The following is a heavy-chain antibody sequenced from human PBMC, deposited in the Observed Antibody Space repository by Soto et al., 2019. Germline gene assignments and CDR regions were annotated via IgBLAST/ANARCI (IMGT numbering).Heavy chain of an antibody. CDR2: LYRGGST. CDR3: ATDKNHLYYHHVRDV. CDR1: GLNVSSNF. D-gene: IGHD1-26*01. J-gene: IGHJ6*02. V-gene: IGHV3-53*01. Sequence: VGSLRVSCEASGLNVSSNFMSWVRQAPGKGLEWVSVLYRGGSTTYADSVKGRFTISRDNSQNTLYLQMNSLRVEDTAVYYCATDKNHLYYHHVRDVQGQVLTVTLS.